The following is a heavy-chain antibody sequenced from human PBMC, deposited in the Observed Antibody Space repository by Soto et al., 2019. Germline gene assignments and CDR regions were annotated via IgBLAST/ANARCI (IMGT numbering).Heavy chain of an antibody. CDR2: IYSGGST. D-gene: IGHD3-16*01. CDR1: GFTISDNY. J-gene: IGHJ3*02. Sequence: EVQLVESGGGLVQPGGSLRLSCAASGFTISDNYMSWVRQAPGKGLEWVSTIYSGGSTYYADSVKGRFTISRHNSKNTLYLQVNSLRPEDTAVYYCARGGPSAFDIWGQGTLVTVSS. V-gene: IGHV3-53*04. CDR3: ARGGPSAFDI.